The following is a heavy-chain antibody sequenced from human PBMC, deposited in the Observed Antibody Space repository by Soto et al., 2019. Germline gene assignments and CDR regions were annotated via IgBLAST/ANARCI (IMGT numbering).Heavy chain of an antibody. CDR2: IYSGGST. V-gene: IGHV3-53*01. CDR1: GFTVSSNY. CDR3: ARDREKMGPYYYYGMDV. D-gene: IGHD2-8*01. J-gene: IGHJ6*02. Sequence: PGGSLRLSCAASGFTVSSNYMSWVRQAPGKGLEWVSVIYSGGSTYYADSVKGRFTISRDNSKNTLYLQMNSLRAEDTAVYYCARDREKMGPYYYYGMDVWGQGTTVTVSS.